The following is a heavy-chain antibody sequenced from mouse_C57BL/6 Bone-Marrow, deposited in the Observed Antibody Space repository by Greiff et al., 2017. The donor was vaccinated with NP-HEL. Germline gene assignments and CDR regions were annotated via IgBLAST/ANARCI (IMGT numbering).Heavy chain of an antibody. V-gene: IGHV5-9-1*02. CDR1: GFTFSSYA. CDR3: TRARWLPAWFAY. D-gene: IGHD2-3*01. Sequence: EVKLMESGEGLVKPGGSLKLSCAASGFTFSSYAMSWVRQTPEKRLEWVAYISSGGDYIYYADTVKGRFTISRDNARNTLYLQMSSLESEDTAMYYCTRARWLPAWFAYWGQGTLVTVSA. J-gene: IGHJ3*01. CDR2: ISSGGDYI.